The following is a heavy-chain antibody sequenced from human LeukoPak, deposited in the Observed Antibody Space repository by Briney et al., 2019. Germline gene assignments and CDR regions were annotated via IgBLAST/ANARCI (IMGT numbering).Heavy chain of an antibody. V-gene: IGHV3-30*02. J-gene: IGHJ4*02. CDR2: IRYDGSNK. D-gene: IGHD3-10*01. CDR1: GFTFSSYG. Sequence: GGSLRLSCAASGFTFSSYGMHWVRQAPGKGLEWVAFIRYDGSNKYYADSVKGRFTISRDNSKNTLYLQMNSLGAEDTAVYYCAKGDYGSGSYSLDYWGQGTLVTVSS. CDR3: AKGDYGSGSYSLDY.